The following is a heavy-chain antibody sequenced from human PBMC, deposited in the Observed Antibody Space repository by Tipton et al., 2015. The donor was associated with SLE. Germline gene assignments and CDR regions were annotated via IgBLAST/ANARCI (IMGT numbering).Heavy chain of an antibody. J-gene: IGHJ4*02. D-gene: IGHD1-14*01. V-gene: IGHV4-38-2*02. CDR3: ARPDLI. CDR1: GYRFTSYW. CDR2: SFYTGNT. Sequence: QGQLVQSGAEVKKPGESLWISCKGSGYRFTSYWIGWVRQAPGKGLEWYGGSFYTGNTYYNATLKSRVTISVDTSKNQFSLNLSPVTAADTAVYYCARPDLIWGQGTLVTVSS.